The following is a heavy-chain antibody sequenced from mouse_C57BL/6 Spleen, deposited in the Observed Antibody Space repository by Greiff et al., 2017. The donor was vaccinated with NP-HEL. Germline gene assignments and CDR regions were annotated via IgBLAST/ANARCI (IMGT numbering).Heavy chain of an antibody. J-gene: IGHJ2*01. D-gene: IGHD5-1-1*01. CDR1: GYTFISYG. V-gene: IGHV1-81*01. CDR2: IYPRSGNT. CDR3: ASKDTYGNLFDY. Sequence: QVQLQQSGAELARPGASVKLSCKASGYTFISYGISWVKQRTGQGLEWIGEIYPRSGNTYYNEKFKGKATLTADKSSSTAYMELRSLTSEDSAVYFCASKDTYGNLFDYWGQGTTLTVSS.